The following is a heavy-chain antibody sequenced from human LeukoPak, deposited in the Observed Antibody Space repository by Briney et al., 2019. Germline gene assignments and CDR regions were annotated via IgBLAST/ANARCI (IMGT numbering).Heavy chain of an antibody. Sequence: SQTLSLTCTVSGGSISSGSYYWSWIRQPAGKGLEWIGRIYSSGSTNYNPSLKSRVTVSLDTSKNQFSLKLSSVTAADTAVYFCARGPYSYDSSGAFDIWGQGTMVTVSS. CDR3: ARGPYSYDSSGAFDI. D-gene: IGHD3-22*01. V-gene: IGHV4-61*02. J-gene: IGHJ3*02. CDR1: GGSISSGSYY. CDR2: IYSSGST.